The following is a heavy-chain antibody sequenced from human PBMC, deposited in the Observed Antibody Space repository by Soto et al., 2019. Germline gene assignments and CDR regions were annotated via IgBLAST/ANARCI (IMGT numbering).Heavy chain of an antibody. CDR3: GRGPYYYYGLDV. CDR2: IYYSGNT. CDR1: GASISSNY. Sequence: PSDTLSLTCFVSGASISSNYWSWIRQPPGKGLEWIGYIYYSGNTNYNPSLKSRVIISIDTSKNHFFLKLSSVTAADTAVYYCGRGPYYYYGLDVWGQGTTVTVSS. V-gene: IGHV4-59*07. J-gene: IGHJ6*02.